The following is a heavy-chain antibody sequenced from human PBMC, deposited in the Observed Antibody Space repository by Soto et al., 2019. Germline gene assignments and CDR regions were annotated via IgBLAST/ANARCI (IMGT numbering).Heavy chain of an antibody. CDR1: GFTFNSYW. J-gene: IGHJ4*02. V-gene: IGHV3-74*01. Sequence: EVQLVESGGGLVQPGGSLRLSCAASGFTFNSYWMHWVRQVPGKGLVWVSRINHDGITTTYADSVKGRFTISRDNAKNTLYLQMNSLRAEDTAVYYCARGQVVVAATELDYWGQGTLVTVSS. D-gene: IGHD2-15*01. CDR2: INHDGITT. CDR3: ARGQVVVAATELDY.